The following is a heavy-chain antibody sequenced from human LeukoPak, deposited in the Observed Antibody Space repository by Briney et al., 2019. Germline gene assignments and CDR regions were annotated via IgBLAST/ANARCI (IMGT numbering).Heavy chain of an antibody. J-gene: IGHJ3*02. Sequence: SETLSLTCTVSGGSISSSSYYWGWIRQPPGKGLEWIGSIYYSGSTYYNPSLKSRVTISVDTSKNQFSLKLSSVTAADTAVYYCARGKGGSYSDAFDIWGQGTMVTVSS. V-gene: IGHV4-39*01. CDR1: GGSISSSSYY. CDR3: ARGKGGSYSDAFDI. CDR2: IYYSGST. D-gene: IGHD1-26*01.